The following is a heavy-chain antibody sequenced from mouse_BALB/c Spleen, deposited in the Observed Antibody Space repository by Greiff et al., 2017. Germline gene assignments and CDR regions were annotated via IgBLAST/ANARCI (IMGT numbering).Heavy chain of an antibody. CDR2: INPSTGYT. D-gene: IGHD3-3*01. CDR3: ATGREAMDY. J-gene: IGHJ4*01. CDR1: GYTFTSYW. V-gene: IGHV1-7*01. Sequence: VQLQQSGAELAKPGASVKMSCKASGYTFTSYWMHWVKQRPGQGLEWIGYINPSTGYTEYNQKFKDKATLTSDKSSSTAYMELSSLTSEDSAVYYCATGREAMDYWGQGTSVTVSS.